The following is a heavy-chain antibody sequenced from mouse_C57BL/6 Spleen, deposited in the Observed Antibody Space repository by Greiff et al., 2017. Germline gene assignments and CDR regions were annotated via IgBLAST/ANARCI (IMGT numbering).Heavy chain of an antibody. V-gene: IGHV3-6*01. J-gene: IGHJ4*01. CDR2: ISYDGSN. Sequence: EVKLVESGPGLVKPSQSLSLTCSVTGYSITSGYYWNWIRQFPGNKLEWMGYISYDGSNNYNPSLKNRISITRDTSKNQFFLKLNSVTTEDTATDYCARGGHFGAMDYGGQGTSVTVSS. CDR1: GYSITSGYY. CDR3: ARGGHFGAMDY.